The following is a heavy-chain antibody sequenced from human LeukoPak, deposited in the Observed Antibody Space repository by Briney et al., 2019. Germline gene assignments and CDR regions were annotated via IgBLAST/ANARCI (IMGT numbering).Heavy chain of an antibody. Sequence: ASVKVSCKASGYTFTSYYMHWVRQAPGQGLEWMGIINPSGGSTSYAQKFQGRVTMTRDTSTSTVYMELSSLRSGDTAVYYCARERGDCGGDCYTDAYDAFDIWGQGTMVTVSS. D-gene: IGHD2-21*01. CDR1: GYTFTSYY. J-gene: IGHJ3*02. CDR2: INPSGGST. CDR3: ARERGDCGGDCYTDAYDAFDI. V-gene: IGHV1-46*01.